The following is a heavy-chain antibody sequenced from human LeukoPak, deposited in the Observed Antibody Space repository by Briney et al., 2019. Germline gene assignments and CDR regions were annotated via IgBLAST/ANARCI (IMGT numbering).Heavy chain of an antibody. V-gene: IGHV1-8*01. J-gene: IGHJ3*02. CDR3: ARDAAAGDAFDI. CDR2: MNPNSGNT. D-gene: IGHD6-13*01. CDR1: GYTFTSYD. Sequence: ASVKVSCKASGYTFTSYDINWVRQATGQGLEWMGWMNPNSGNTGYAQKFQGRVTMTRNTSISTAYMELSSLRSEDTAVYYCARDAAAGDAFDIWGQGTMVTVSS.